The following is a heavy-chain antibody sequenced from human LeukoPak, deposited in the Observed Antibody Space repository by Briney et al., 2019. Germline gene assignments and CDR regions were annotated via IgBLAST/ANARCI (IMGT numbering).Heavy chain of an antibody. V-gene: IGHV3-21*01. CDR2: INTASNYI. J-gene: IGHJ6*03. Sequence: GGSLRLSCAASGFTFSDYSMNWVRQAPGKGLEWVSSINTASNYIYYADSVKGRFTISRDNARNSLYLQMNSLRAEDTAVYYCARASDTPWSYYYMDVWAKGTTVTVSS. CDR1: GFTFSDYS. D-gene: IGHD2-8*02. CDR3: ARASDTPWSYYYMDV.